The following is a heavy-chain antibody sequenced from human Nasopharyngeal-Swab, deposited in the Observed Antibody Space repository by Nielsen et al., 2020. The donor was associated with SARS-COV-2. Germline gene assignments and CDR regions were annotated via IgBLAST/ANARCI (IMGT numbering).Heavy chain of an antibody. J-gene: IGHJ4*02. D-gene: IGHD6-19*01. Sequence: SETLSLTCAVSGGSISSGGYYWSWIRQPPGKGLEWIGYIYYSGSTYYNPSLKSRVTISVDTSKNQFSLKLSSVTAADTAVYYCARERLAVAGSFDYWGQGTLVTVSS. V-gene: IGHV4-30-4*01. CDR3: ARERLAVAGSFDY. CDR2: IYYSGST. CDR1: GGSISSGGYY.